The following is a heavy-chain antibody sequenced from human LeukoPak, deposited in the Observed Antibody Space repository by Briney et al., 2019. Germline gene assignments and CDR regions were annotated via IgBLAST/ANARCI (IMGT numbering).Heavy chain of an antibody. Sequence: ASVRVSCTASGYTFTGYYMHWVRQAPGQGLEWMGRISPNSGGTNYAQKLQGRVTMTRDTSSSTAYMELSRLRSDDTAVYYCARTNFDYWGQGTLVTVSS. CDR3: ARTNFDY. CDR1: GYTFTGYY. J-gene: IGHJ4*02. CDR2: ISPNSGGT. V-gene: IGHV1-2*06.